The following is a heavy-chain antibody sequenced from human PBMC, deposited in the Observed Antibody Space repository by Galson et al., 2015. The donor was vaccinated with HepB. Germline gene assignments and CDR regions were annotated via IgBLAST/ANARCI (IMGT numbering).Heavy chain of an antibody. V-gene: IGHV3-48*02. CDR2: ISSSSSTI. D-gene: IGHD5-18*01. J-gene: IGHJ4*02. CDR3: ARDPYSYDSSRGGDY. Sequence: SLRLSCAASGFTFSSYGMNWVRQAPGKGLEWVSYISSSSSTIYYADSVKGRFTISRDNGKNSLYLQMNSPRDEDTAVYYCARDPYSYDSSRGGDYWGQGTLVTVSS. CDR1: GFTFSSYG.